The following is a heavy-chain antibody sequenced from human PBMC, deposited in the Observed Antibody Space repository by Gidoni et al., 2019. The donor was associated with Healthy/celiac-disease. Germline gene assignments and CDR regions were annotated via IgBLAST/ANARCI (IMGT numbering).Heavy chain of an antibody. V-gene: IGHV4-34*01. D-gene: IGHD3-22*01. J-gene: IGHJ4*02. CDR2: INHSGST. Sequence: QVQLQQWGAGLLKPSETLSLTCAVYGGSFSGYYWSWIRQPPGKGLEWIGEINHSGSTNYNPSLKSRVTISVDTSKNQFSLKLSSVTAADTAVYYCARGLWSSGYYVDYWGQGTLVTVSS. CDR1: GGSFSGYY. CDR3: ARGLWSSGYYVDY.